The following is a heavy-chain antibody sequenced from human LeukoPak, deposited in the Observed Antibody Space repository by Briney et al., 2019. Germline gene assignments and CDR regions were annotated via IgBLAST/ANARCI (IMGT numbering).Heavy chain of an antibody. CDR1: GFTFSSYW. V-gene: IGHV3-66*01. CDR3: ARADYDILTGYYYYYMDV. J-gene: IGHJ6*03. Sequence: GGSLRLSCAASGFTFSSYWMSWVRQAPGKGLEWVSVIYSGGSTYYADSVKGRFTISRDNSKNTLYLQMNSLRAEDTAVYYCARADYDILTGYYYYYMDVWGKGTTVTISS. D-gene: IGHD3-9*01. CDR2: IYSGGST.